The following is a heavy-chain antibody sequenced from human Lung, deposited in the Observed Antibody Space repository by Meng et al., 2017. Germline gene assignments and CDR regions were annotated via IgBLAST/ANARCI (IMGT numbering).Heavy chain of an antibody. CDR1: GGSFSDYY. J-gene: IGHJ4*02. V-gene: IGHV4-34*01. D-gene: IGHD4-11*01. CDR3: ARGPTTMAHDFDY. CDR2: INHSGST. Sequence: RWGGGRLRPSRHLSPTCVVFGGSFSDYYWGLIRQPPGKGLEWIGEINHSGSTNYNPSLESRATISVDTSQNNLSLKLSSVTAADSAVYYCARGPTTMAHDFDYWGQGTLVTVSS.